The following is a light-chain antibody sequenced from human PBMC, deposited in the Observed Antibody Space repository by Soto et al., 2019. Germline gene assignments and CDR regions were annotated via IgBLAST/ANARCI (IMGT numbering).Light chain of an antibody. CDR3: LQFNTYTLT. CDR2: DAS. J-gene: IGKJ4*02. Sequence: AIPLTQSPSSLSASVGDRVTITCRASQGISSALAWYQQKPGKAPKLLIYDASSLESGVPSRFSGSGSGTEFALAIYSLQPEDFATYYCLQFNTYTLTFGGGTKVEIK. CDR1: QGISSA. V-gene: IGKV1-13*02.